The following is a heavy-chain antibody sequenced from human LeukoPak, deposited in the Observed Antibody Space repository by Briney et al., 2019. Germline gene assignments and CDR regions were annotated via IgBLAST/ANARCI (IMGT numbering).Heavy chain of an antibody. J-gene: IGHJ5*02. Sequence: GGSLRLSCAASGFTFSSYSMNWVRQAPGKGLEWVSSISSSSSYIYYADSVKGRFTISKDNAKNSLYLQMNRLRAADTAVYYCARYGSGSYPQFDPWGQGTLLTVSS. D-gene: IGHD3-10*01. V-gene: IGHV3-21*01. CDR1: GFTFSSYS. CDR2: ISSSSSYI. CDR3: ARYGSGSYPQFDP.